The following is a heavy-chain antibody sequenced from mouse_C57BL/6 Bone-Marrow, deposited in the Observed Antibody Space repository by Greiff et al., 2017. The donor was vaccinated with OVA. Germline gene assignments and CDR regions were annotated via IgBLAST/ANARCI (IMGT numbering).Heavy chain of an antibody. D-gene: IGHD2-1*01. CDR1: GYAFSSSW. J-gene: IGHJ3*01. V-gene: IGHV1-82*01. Sequence: QVQLQQSGPELVKPGASVKISCKASGYAFSSSWMNWVKQRPGKGLEWIGRIYPGDGDTNYNGKFKGKATLTADKSSSTAYMQLSSLTSEDSAVYFCASIYWAWFAYWGQGTLVTVSA. CDR3: ASIYWAWFAY. CDR2: IYPGDGDT.